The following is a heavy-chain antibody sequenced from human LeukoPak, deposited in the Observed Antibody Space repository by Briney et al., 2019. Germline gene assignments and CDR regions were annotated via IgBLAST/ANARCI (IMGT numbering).Heavy chain of an antibody. J-gene: IGHJ2*01. Sequence: SETLSLTCTVSGGSIGSYYWSWIRQPPGKGLEWIGYIYYSGSTNYNPSLKSRVTISVDTSKNQFSLKLSSVTAADTAVYYCAREENPQGGGSYFSRYFDLWGRGTLVTVSS. D-gene: IGHD1-26*01. CDR2: IYYSGST. CDR1: GGSIGSYY. CDR3: AREENPQGGGSYFSRYFDL. V-gene: IGHV4-59*01.